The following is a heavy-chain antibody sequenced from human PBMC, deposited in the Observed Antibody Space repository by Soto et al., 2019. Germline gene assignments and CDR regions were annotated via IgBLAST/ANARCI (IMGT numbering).Heavy chain of an antibody. CDR2: ISSSSSHI. V-gene: IGHV3-21*01. CDR1: GFTFSTYS. D-gene: IGHD2-2*01. Sequence: GGSLRLSCAASGFTFSTYSMNWVRQAPGKGLEWVSSISSSSSHIFYADSVEGRFTISRDNAKNSLYLQMNSLRAEDTAVYYCETRYCTSTNCYSFDYWGQGTLVTVYS. CDR3: ETRYCTSTNCYSFDY. J-gene: IGHJ4*02.